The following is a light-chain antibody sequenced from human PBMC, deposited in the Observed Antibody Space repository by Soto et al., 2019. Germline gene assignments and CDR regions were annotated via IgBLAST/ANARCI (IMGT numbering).Light chain of an antibody. CDR3: SSYTGSSTHV. CDR2: DVN. Sequence: QSALTQPASVSGSPGQSITISCTGNSSDIGAFTFVSWYQQHPGKVPKLMIFDVNRRPSGVSDRFSGSKSGNTASLTISGLQAEDEGDYYCSSYTGSSTHVFGSGTKVTVL. CDR1: SSDIGAFTF. V-gene: IGLV2-14*03. J-gene: IGLJ1*01.